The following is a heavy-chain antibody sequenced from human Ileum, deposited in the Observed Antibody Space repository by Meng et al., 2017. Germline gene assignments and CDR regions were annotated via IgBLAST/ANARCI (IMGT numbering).Heavy chain of an antibody. V-gene: IGHV3-15*01. CDR2: IKSRTAAGAT. J-gene: IGHJ1*01. Sequence: VQQVGSVVGVGVAGGPLRCYCAGSGFTFRNVWLRWVRQAPGMGLEWVGRIKSRTAAGATDYAAPVKGRVTISRDDSKYTLYLQMNSLKTEDTAVYYCTVRRDAQRYFQHWGQGTLVTVSS. D-gene: IGHD2-2*01. CDR3: TVRRDAQRYFQH. CDR1: GFTFRNVW.